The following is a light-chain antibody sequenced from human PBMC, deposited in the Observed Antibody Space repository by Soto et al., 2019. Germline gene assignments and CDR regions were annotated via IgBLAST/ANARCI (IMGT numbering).Light chain of an antibody. CDR2: DVN. CDR1: SSDIGAYNY. J-gene: IGLJ2*01. Sequence: QSALTQPASVSGSPGQSITISCTGTSSDIGAYNYVSWYQQHPGKAPKLMIYDVNIRPSGVSNRFSGSKSGNTASLTISGLQAEDEADYYCTSWTTSTTMIFGGVTKVTV. CDR3: TSWTTSTTMI. V-gene: IGLV2-14*03.